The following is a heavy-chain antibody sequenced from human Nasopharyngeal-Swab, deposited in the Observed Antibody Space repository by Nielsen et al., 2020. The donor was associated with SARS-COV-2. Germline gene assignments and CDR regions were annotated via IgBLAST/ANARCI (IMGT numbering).Heavy chain of an antibody. CDR3: TRAGYSGSYGGFDS. Sequence: GGSLRLSCAASGFTVSSNYMSWVRQAPGKGLVWVSRINTDATSTSYADSVKGRFTIFRDNAKNMVFLQMNSLTAEDTAIYYCTRAGYSGSYGGFDSWGQGTLVSVSS. CDR1: GFTVSSNY. CDR2: INTDATST. D-gene: IGHD1-26*01. V-gene: IGHV3-74*01. J-gene: IGHJ4*02.